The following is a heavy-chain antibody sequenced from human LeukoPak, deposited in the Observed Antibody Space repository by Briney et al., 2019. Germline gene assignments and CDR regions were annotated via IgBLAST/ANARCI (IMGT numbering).Heavy chain of an antibody. CDR3: AKDPAVASYYFDS. Sequence: GGSLRLSCAASGFTFSSYAMSWVRQAPGKGLEWVSGISGSGGSTYYADSVKGRFTISEDNSKNTLYLQMNRLRAEDTAVYYCAKDPAVASYYFDSWGQGTLVTVSS. CDR2: ISGSGGST. J-gene: IGHJ4*02. CDR1: GFTFSSYA. V-gene: IGHV3-23*01. D-gene: IGHD6-19*01.